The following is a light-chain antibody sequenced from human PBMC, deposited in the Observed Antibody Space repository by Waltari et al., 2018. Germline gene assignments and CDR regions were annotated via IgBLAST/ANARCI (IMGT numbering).Light chain of an antibody. CDR1: QSVSSSY. J-gene: IGKJ5*01. Sequence: EIVLTQSPGTLSLSPGERATLSCRASQSVSSSYLAWYQQTPGQAPRLLIYGASSRATGIPDRFSGSGSGTDFTLTISRLEPEDFAVYSCQQYGSSPQTFGQGTRLEIK. CDR2: GAS. CDR3: QQYGSSPQT. V-gene: IGKV3-20*01.